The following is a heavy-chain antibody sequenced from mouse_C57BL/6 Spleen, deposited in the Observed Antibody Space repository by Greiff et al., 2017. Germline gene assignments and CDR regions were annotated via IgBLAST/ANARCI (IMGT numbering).Heavy chain of an antibody. V-gene: IGHV1-82*01. J-gene: IGHJ4*01. CDR1: GYAFSSSW. CDR3: ARSGYDYDADMDY. D-gene: IGHD2-4*01. Sequence: VQLQHSGPELVKPGASVKISCKASGYAFSSSWMNWVKQRPGKGLEWIGRIYPGDGDTNYNGKFKGKATLTADKSSSTAYMQLSSLTSEDSAVYFCARSGYDYDADMDYWGQGTSVTVSS. CDR2: IYPGDGDT.